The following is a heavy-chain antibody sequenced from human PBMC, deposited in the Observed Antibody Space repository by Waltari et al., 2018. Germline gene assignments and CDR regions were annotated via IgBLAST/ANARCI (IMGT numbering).Heavy chain of an antibody. Sequence: EVQLVESGGGLVQPGGSLRLSCAASGFTVSTNYMSWVRQAPGKGLEWVSIMCSGGSTYSADSVRGRFTISRDMSKNTVYLQMNSLRAEDTAVYYCARTLFGNWGQGTLVTVSS. D-gene: IGHD3-10*01. CDR1: GFTVSTNY. J-gene: IGHJ4*02. CDR3: ARTLFGN. CDR2: MCSGGST. V-gene: IGHV3-66*02.